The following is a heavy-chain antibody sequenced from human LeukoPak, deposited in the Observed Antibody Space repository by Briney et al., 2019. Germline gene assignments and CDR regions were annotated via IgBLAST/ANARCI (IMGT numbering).Heavy chain of an antibody. V-gene: IGHV6-1*01. CDR2: TYYRSKWYN. CDR3: ARDRPPYYYDSSGYFDY. CDR1: GDSVSSNSAA. Sequence: SQTLSLTCAISGDSVSSNSAAWNWIRQSPSRGLEWLGRTYYRSKWYNDYAVSVKSRIPINPDTSKTHFSLQLNSVTPEDTAEYYCARDRPPYYYDSSGYFDYWGQGTLVTVSS. J-gene: IGHJ4*02. D-gene: IGHD3-22*01.